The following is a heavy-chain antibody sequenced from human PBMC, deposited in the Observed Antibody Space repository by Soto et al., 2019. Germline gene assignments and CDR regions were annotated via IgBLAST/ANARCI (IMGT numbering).Heavy chain of an antibody. J-gene: IGHJ4*02. D-gene: IGHD3-10*01. CDR2: MSGSGGTT. Sequence: EVQLLESGGGLVQPGGSLRLYCGGSGFTFNSYAMTWVRQAPGKGLEWVSAMSGSGGTTYNANSVKGRFTISRDPSKDTLYLQMNSLRAEATAIYYCAKDRHYGSGTYSDSYLDYWGQGTLVTVSS. CDR1: GFTFNSYA. CDR3: AKDRHYGSGTYSDSYLDY. V-gene: IGHV3-23*01.